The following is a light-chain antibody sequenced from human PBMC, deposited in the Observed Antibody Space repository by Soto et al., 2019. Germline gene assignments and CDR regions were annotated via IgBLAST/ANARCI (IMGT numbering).Light chain of an antibody. J-gene: IGKJ5*01. V-gene: IGKV3-11*01. Sequence: EIVMTQSPATLSVSPGGRATLSCRASQSISRYLAWYQQKPGQAPRLLIYDASNRATGTPARFSGSGCGADFTLTISSLEPEDFAVYYCQQRSNWPPITFGQGTRLENK. CDR1: QSISRY. CDR2: DAS. CDR3: QQRSNWPPIT.